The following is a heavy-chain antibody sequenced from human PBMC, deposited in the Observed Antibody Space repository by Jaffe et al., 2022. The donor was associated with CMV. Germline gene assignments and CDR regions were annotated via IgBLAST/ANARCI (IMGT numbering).Heavy chain of an antibody. CDR2: ISSSSSYI. CDR1: GFTFSSYS. CDR3: ARVGAAGRYNWNYDLDY. V-gene: IGHV3-21*01. J-gene: IGHJ4*02. D-gene: IGHD1-7*01. Sequence: EVQLVESGGGLVKPGGSLRLSCAASGFTFSSYSLNWVRQAPGKGLEWVSSISSSSSYIYYADSVKGRFTISRDNAKNSLYLQMNSLRAEDTAVYYCARVGAAGRYNWNYDLDYWGQGTLVTVSS.